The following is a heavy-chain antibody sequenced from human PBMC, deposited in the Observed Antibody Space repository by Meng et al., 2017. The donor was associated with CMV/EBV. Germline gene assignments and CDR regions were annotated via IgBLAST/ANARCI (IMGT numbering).Heavy chain of an antibody. V-gene: IGHV3-74*01. D-gene: IGHD3-3*02. Sequence: GGSLRLSCAASGFTFSSYWMHWVRQAPGKGLVWVSRINSDGSSTNYADSVKGRFTISRDNAKNTLYLQMNSLRAEDTAVYFCARDPGHFWNGSYYFDYWGQGTLVTVSS. J-gene: IGHJ4*02. CDR2: INSDGSST. CDR3: ARDPGHFWNGSYYFDY. CDR1: GFTFSSYW.